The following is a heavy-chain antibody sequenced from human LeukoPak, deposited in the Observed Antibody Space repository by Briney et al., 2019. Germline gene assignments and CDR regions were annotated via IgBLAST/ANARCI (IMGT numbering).Heavy chain of an antibody. CDR1: GFTFSTYY. J-gene: IGHJ4*02. Sequence: KPGGSLRLSCAASGFTFSTYYMNWVRQAPGKGLEWVSSISSSSIYIYYADSVKGRFTISRDNAKNSLYLQMNSLRVEDTAVYYCATLPYYYDSSGSYYFDYWGQGTLVTVSS. CDR2: ISSSSIYI. D-gene: IGHD3-22*01. V-gene: IGHV3-21*01. CDR3: ATLPYYYDSSGSYYFDY.